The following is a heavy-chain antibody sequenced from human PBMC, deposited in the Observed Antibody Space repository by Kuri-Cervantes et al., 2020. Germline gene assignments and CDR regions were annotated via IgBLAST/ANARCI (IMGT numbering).Heavy chain of an antibody. V-gene: IGHV4-31*03. D-gene: IGHD2-15*01. CDR2: IYYSGST. CDR1: GGSISSGGYY. Sequence: SETLSLTCTVSGGSISSGGYYWSWIRQHPGKGLEWIGYIYYSGSTYYNPSLKSRVTISVDTSKNQFSLKLSSVTAADTAVYYCARGYCSGGSCYFPFLEPRLYWYFDLWGRGTLVTVSS. J-gene: IGHJ2*01. CDR3: ARGYCSGGSCYFPFLEPRLYWYFDL.